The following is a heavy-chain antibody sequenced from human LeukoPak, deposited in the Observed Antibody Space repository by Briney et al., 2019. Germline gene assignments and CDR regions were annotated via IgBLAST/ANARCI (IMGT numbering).Heavy chain of an antibody. Sequence: GGSLRLSCAASGFPFSSYTLSWVRQAPGKGLEWVSAMSTSGSGVYYADSVKGRFTISRDNAKNSLYLQMNSLRAEDTAVYYCATQPSPATDYWGQGTLVTVSS. CDR2: MSTSGSGV. CDR1: GFPFSSYT. J-gene: IGHJ4*02. CDR3: ATQPSPATDY. V-gene: IGHV3-21*01.